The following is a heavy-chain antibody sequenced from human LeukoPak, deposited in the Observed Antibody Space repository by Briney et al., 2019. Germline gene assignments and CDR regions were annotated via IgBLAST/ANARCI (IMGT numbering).Heavy chain of an antibody. CDR2: ISGSGGST. CDR3: AKGNYGSDY. V-gene: IGHV3-23*01. D-gene: IGHD3-16*01. Sequence: GGSLRLSCAVSGFTFNNYAMSWVRQAPGKGLEWVSGISGSGGSTYYADSVKGRFTISRDNSKNTLYLQMNSLTAEDTAVYYCAKGNYGSDYWGQGTLVTVSS. J-gene: IGHJ4*02. CDR1: GFTFNNYA.